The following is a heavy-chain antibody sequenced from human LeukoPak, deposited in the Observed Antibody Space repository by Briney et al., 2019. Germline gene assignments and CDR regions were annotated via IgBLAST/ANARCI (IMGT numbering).Heavy chain of an antibody. CDR3: ARGRFYGFSGDS. D-gene: IGHD3-10*01. Sequence: PSETLSLTCSVSGGAIGSDGHYWNWIRQHPGKGLEWIGYIYYSGSASYNPSLKSRVTVSVATSKNQFSLRLSSVTAADTAVYYWARGRFYGFSGDSWGQGSLVTVSS. V-gene: IGHV4-31*03. CDR2: IYYSGSA. J-gene: IGHJ4*02. CDR1: GGAIGSDGHY.